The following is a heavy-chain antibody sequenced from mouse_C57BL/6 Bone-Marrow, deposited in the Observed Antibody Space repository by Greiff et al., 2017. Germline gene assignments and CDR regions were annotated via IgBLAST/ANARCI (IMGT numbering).Heavy chain of an antibody. CDR3: ARDGSTY. V-gene: IGHV1-82*01. CDR2: IYPGDGDT. CDR1: GFAFSSSW. Sequence: VQLQQSGPELVKPGASVKISCKASGFAFSSSWMNWVKQRPGKGLEWIGRIYPGDGDTNYNGKFKGKATLTADKSSSTAYMELRSLTSEDSAVYFCARDGSTYWGKGTTLTVSS. J-gene: IGHJ2*01. D-gene: IGHD1-1*01.